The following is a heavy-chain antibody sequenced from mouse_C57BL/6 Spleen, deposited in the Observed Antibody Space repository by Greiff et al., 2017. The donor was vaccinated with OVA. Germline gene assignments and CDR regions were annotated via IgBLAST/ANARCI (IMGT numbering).Heavy chain of an antibody. J-gene: IGHJ3*01. CDR2: INPNNGGT. V-gene: IGHV1-26*01. Sequence: EVQLQQSGPELVKPGASVKISCKASGYTFTDYYMNWVKQSHGKSLEWIGDINPNNGGTSYNQKFKGKATLTVDKSSSTAYMELRSLTSEDSAVYYCARRFWDAFAYWGQGTLVTVSA. CDR1: GYTFTDYY. D-gene: IGHD4-1*01. CDR3: ARRFWDAFAY.